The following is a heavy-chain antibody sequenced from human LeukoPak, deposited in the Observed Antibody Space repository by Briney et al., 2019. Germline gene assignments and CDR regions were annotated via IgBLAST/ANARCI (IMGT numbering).Heavy chain of an antibody. Sequence: GGSLRLSCAGSGFSFSSYGMHWVRQPPGKGLEWVAVIANDGSIKYYADSVKGRFTISRDNSENTLYLQMNSLRAEDTAVYYCAKDASTVTLHADYWGQGTLVTVSS. CDR3: AKDASTVTLHADY. CDR1: GFSFSSYG. CDR2: IANDGSIK. J-gene: IGHJ4*02. D-gene: IGHD4-17*01. V-gene: IGHV3-30*18.